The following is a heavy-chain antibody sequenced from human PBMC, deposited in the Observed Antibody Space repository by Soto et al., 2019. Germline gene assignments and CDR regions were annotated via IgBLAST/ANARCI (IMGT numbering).Heavy chain of an antibody. CDR2: INTGNGDT. CDR3: ARDEDV. V-gene: IGHV1-3*04. J-gene: IGHJ6*02. Sequence: QVHLVQSGAEVKKPGASVKVSCKAAGYTFSTYKVHWVRQAPGQGLERMGWINTGNGDTRYSQKFQDRVTVTSDTSTLTAFMELGSLTFEDTAVYYCARDEDVWGQGTMVTVSS. CDR1: GYTFSTYK.